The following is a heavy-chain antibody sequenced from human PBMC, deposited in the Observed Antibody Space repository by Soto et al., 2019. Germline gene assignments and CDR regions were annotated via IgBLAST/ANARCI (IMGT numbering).Heavy chain of an antibody. CDR1: CGSISSGGYY. V-gene: IGHV4-31*03. CDR2: IYYSGST. J-gene: IGHJ4*02. CDR3: ARGKRGFNYYDSSGSFDY. Sequence: SETLSLTCTVSCGSISSGGYYWSWIRQHPGKGLEWIGYIYYSGSTYYNPSLKSRVTISVDTPKNQFSLKLSSVTAADTAVYYCARGKRGFNYYDSSGSFDYWGQGTLVTVFS. D-gene: IGHD3-22*01.